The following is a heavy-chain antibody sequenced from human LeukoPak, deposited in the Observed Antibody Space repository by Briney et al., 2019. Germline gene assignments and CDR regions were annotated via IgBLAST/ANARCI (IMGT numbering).Heavy chain of an antibody. CDR2: INHSGST. Sequence: SETLPLTCAVYGGSFSGYYWSWIRQPPGKGLEWIGEINHSGSTNYNPSLKSRVTISVDTSKNQFSLKLSSVTAADTAVYYCARRRRNLHMDRGVTGRWFDPWGQGTLVTVSS. D-gene: IGHD3-10*01. CDR1: GGSFSGYY. V-gene: IGHV4-34*01. CDR3: ARRRRNLHMDRGVTGRWFDP. J-gene: IGHJ5*02.